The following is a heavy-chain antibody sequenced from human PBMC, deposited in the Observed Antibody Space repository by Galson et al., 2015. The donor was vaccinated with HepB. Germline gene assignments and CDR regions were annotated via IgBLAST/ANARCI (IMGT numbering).Heavy chain of an antibody. D-gene: IGHD3-3*01. J-gene: IGHJ4*02. CDR3: VKGAEDYDFWRGYYMHFDH. CDR1: GFTFSNYA. V-gene: IGHV3-64D*06. CDR2: ISGHGGNT. Sequence: SLRLSCAASGFTFSNYAMHWVRQAPGKGLEYVSAISGHGGNTYYADSVKGRFTISRDNPKNTLYLQMSSLRGEDTAVYSCVKGAEDYDFWRGYYMHFDHWGQGTLVTVSS.